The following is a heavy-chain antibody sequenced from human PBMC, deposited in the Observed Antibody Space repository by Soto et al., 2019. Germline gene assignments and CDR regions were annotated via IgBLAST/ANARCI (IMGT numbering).Heavy chain of an antibody. CDR2: ISYDGSNK. J-gene: IGHJ4*02. Sequence: QVQLVASGGGVVQPGRSLRLSCVASGFTFSTSAMHWVRQAPGKGLEWVAVISYDGSNKYYADSVKGRFTISRDNSKNKLYLQMNSLTAEDTAVYYCAREIVATIGFDYWGQGTLVTVSS. CDR3: AREIVATIGFDY. CDR1: GFTFSTSA. D-gene: IGHD5-12*01. V-gene: IGHV3-30-3*01.